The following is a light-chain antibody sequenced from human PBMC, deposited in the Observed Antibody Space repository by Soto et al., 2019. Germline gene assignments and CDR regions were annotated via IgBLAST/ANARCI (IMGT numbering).Light chain of an antibody. CDR1: ENIYTSD. Sequence: VWTQSPGTLSLSPGARATLSCRASENIYTSDVAWCQQRPGQPPRLLFYDASSRAAGVPDRFHGSGSGKDFPLNIRRLEPEDFALYYWQRSRGSPPYPVGQGTNVELK. V-gene: IGKV3-20*01. CDR2: DAS. CDR3: QRSRGSPPYP. J-gene: IGKJ2*01.